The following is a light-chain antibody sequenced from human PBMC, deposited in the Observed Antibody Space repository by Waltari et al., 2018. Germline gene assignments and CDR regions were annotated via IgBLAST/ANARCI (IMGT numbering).Light chain of an antibody. CDR1: ISDVGGYTY. CDR2: EVS. Sequence: QSALTQTPSASGSPGQSVTFTCTGPISDVGGYTYVSWYQQHPGKAPKLMIYEVSKRPSGVPDRFSGSKSGNTASLTVSGLQAEDEADYYCFSNAGSHVFGTGTKVTVL. J-gene: IGLJ1*01. CDR3: FSNAGSHV. V-gene: IGLV2-8*01.